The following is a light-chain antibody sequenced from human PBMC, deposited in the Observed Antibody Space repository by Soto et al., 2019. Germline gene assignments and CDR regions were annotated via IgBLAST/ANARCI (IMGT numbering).Light chain of an antibody. CDR3: QQAYSFPIT. CDR2: AAS. CDR1: QSISSY. Sequence: DIQMTQSPSSLSASVGDRVTITCRASQSISSYLNWYQQKPGKAPTLLIYAASSLQSGVPSRFSGSGSGTDFTLTINSLQPEDFATYYCQQAYSFPITFGQGTRLEI. V-gene: IGKV1-39*01. J-gene: IGKJ5*01.